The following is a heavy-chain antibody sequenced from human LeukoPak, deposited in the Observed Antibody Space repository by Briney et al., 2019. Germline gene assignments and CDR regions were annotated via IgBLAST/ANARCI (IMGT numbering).Heavy chain of an antibody. J-gene: IGHJ3*02. V-gene: IGHV3-64*04. CDR2: ISSNGGST. CDR3: TRLVDAFDI. CDR1: GFTFSSYT. Sequence: PGGSLRLSCSASGFTFSSYTMHWVRQAPGKGLEYVSAISSNGGSTSYADSVKGRFTISRDNSKNTLYLQMNSLKTEDTAVYYCTRLVDAFDIWGQGTMVTVSS.